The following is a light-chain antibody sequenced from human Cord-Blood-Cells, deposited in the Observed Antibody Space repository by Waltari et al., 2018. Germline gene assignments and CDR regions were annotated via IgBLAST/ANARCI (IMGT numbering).Light chain of an antibody. V-gene: IGLV2-14*01. J-gene: IGLJ3*02. CDR2: DVS. CDR3: RSYTSSSTWV. Sequence: QSALTKPAPVYGSPGQSITLSRNRTSSDVGGYNYASWYQQHPGKASKHMIYDVSNRPSGVSNRFSGHKSGNTASLTISGLQAEDEADYYCRSYTSSSTWVFGGGTKLTVL. CDR1: SSDVGGYNY.